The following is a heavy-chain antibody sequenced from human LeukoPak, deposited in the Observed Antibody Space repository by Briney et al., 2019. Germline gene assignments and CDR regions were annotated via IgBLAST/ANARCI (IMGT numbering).Heavy chain of an antibody. CDR3: TGVSRSSWYDY. CDR2: IKSKADGGTP. V-gene: IGHV3-15*01. Sequence: PGGSLRLSCAASGFTFSNAWMSWVRQAPGKGLEWVGRIKSKADGGTPDYAAPVKGRFTISRDDSKNTLYLQMNSLKTEDTAVYYCTGVSRSSWYDYWGQGTLVTVSS. CDR1: GFTFSNAW. J-gene: IGHJ4*02. D-gene: IGHD6-13*01.